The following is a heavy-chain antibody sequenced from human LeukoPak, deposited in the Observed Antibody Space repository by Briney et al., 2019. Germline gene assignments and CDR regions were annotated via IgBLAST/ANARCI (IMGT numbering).Heavy chain of an antibody. Sequence: SETLSLTCTVSGGSISSYYWSWIRQPPGKGLEWIGYIYYSGSTNYNPSLKSRVTISVDTSKNQFSPKLSSVTAADTAVYYCARAHMDYDFWSGYYPGDAFDIWGQGTMVTVSS. J-gene: IGHJ3*02. CDR2: IYYSGST. CDR3: ARAHMDYDFWSGYYPGDAFDI. CDR1: GGSISSYY. V-gene: IGHV4-59*01. D-gene: IGHD3-3*01.